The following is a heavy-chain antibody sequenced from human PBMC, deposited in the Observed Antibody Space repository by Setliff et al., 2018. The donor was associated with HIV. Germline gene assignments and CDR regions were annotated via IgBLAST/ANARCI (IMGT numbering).Heavy chain of an antibody. J-gene: IGHJ3*02. CDR2: INPNSGGT. Sequence: GPSVKVSCKASGYTFTGYYMHWVRQAPGQGLEWMGWINPNSGGTNYAQKFQGRVTMTRDTSISTAYMELSRLRSDDTAVYYCARGGRKIGMGDAFDIWGQGTMVTVSS. CDR3: ARGGRKIGMGDAFDI. CDR1: GYTFTGYY. V-gene: IGHV1-2*02. D-gene: IGHD3-16*01.